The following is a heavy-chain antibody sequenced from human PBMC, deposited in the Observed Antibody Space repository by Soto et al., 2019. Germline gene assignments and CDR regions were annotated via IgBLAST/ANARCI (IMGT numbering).Heavy chain of an antibody. Sequence: QVQLQESGPGLVKPSQTLSLTCTVSGGSISSGGYYWSWIRQHPGKGLEWIGYIYYSGSTYYNPSLKSRVTISVDTSKNQFSLKLSSVTAADTAVYYCARVCPKSSSSYNPNWFDPWGQGTLVTVSS. J-gene: IGHJ5*02. CDR3: ARVCPKSSSSYNPNWFDP. V-gene: IGHV4-31*03. CDR2: IYYSGST. CDR1: GGSISSGGYY. D-gene: IGHD6-6*01.